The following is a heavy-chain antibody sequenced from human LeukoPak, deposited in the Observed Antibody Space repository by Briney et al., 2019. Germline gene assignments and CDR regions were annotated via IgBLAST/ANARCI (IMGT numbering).Heavy chain of an antibody. CDR2: IYPGDSDT. Sequence: GESLKISCKASGYIFTSYWIGWVRQMPGKGLEWMGIIYPGDSDTGYSPSFQGQVTISADKSISTAYLQWSSLKASDTAMYYCARWGGNDYGDHCFDYWGQGTLVTVSS. J-gene: IGHJ4*02. D-gene: IGHD4-17*01. V-gene: IGHV5-51*01. CDR3: ARWGGNDYGDHCFDY. CDR1: GYIFTSYW.